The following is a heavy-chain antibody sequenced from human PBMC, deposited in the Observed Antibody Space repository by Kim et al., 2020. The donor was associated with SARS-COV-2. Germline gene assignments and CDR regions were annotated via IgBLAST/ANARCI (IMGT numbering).Heavy chain of an antibody. J-gene: IGHJ4*02. CDR3: ARDQWSTHFDS. D-gene: IGHD2-8*01. Sequence: IYYADSVKGRVTISRDNAKNSLYLPMNSLIDEDTAVYYCARDQWSTHFDSWGQGTLVTVSS. V-gene: IGHV3-48*02. CDR2: I.